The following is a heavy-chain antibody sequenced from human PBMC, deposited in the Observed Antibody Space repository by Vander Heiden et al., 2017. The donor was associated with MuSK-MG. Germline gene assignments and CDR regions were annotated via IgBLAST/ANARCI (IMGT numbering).Heavy chain of an antibody. D-gene: IGHD3-10*01. CDR1: GFTFSSYA. CDR2: ISYDGSNK. CDR3: ARDGYGYYYGSGLHY. Sequence: QVQLVESGGGVVQPGRSLRLSCAASGFTFSSYAMHWVRQAPGKGLEWVAVISYDGSNKYYADSVKGRFTISRDNSKNTLYLQMNSLRAEDTAVYYCARDGYGYYYGSGLHYWGQGTLVTVSS. V-gene: IGHV3-30*04. J-gene: IGHJ4*02.